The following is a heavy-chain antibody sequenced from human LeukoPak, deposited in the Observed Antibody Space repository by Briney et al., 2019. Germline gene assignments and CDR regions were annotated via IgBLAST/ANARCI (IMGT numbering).Heavy chain of an antibody. D-gene: IGHD1-1*01. Sequence: GGSLRLSCAASGFTFNSYAMTWVRQGAERGLEWVSTISGTSGARSYADSAECRFSISRDDSKNTLYLQMTSLRVEDTAVYFCSRVQPDNNDEYNWFDPWGQGTQVIVSS. V-gene: IGHV3-23*01. CDR2: ISGTSGAR. J-gene: IGHJ5*02. CDR1: GFTFNSYA. CDR3: SRVQPDNNDEYNWFDP.